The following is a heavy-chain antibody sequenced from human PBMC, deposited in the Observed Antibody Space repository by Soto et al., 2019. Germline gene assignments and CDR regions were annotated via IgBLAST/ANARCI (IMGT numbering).Heavy chain of an antibody. CDR3: ARDVIPYCRSDCYPGDFHH. CDR2: ISAYNGNT. V-gene: IGHV1-18*04. D-gene: IGHD2-21*02. Sequence: QVQLVQSGVEVKKPGASVKVSCKASGYTFPNYGINWVRQAPGQGLEWMGWISAYNGNTDYAQKHQGRVTMTTDTSTTTAYMEVTNLRSDDTAVYYCARDVIPYCRSDCYPGDFHHWGQGTLVIVSS. CDR1: GYTFPNYG. J-gene: IGHJ1*01.